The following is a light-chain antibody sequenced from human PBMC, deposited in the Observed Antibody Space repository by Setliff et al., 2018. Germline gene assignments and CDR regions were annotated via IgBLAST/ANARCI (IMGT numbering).Light chain of an antibody. Sequence: QSVLTQPASVSGSPGQSITISCTGTSSDAGVYNSVSWYQQHPGKAPKLMIYEVSNRPSGISSRFSGSKSGNTASLTISGLQAEDEADYYCSSHTTSSTGVFGGGTKVTV. CDR3: SSHTTSSTGV. CDR1: SSDAGVYNS. J-gene: IGLJ3*02. CDR2: EVS. V-gene: IGLV2-14*01.